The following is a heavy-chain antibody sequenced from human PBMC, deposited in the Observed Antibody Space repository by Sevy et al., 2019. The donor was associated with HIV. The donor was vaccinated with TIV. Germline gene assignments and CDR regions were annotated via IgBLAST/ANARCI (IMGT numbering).Heavy chain of an antibody. V-gene: IGHV3-23*01. Sequence: GVSLRLSCEVSGFTFGYFAMSWVRQAPGKGLELVSGISPNGATSHYAASVRGRFTISRDNSKNRMYLQMSSLRAEDTAQYYCAKDTSGWYDALDQWGQGTLVTVSS. CDR1: GFTFGYFA. D-gene: IGHD6-19*01. CDR3: AKDTSGWYDALDQ. CDR2: ISPNGATS. J-gene: IGHJ4*02.